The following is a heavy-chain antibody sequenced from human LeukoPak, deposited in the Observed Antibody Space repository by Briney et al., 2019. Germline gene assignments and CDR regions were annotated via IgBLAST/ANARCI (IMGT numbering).Heavy chain of an antibody. Sequence: SETLSLTCTVSGGSISSYYWSWIRQPPGKGLEWIGYIYYSGSTNYNPSLKSRVTISVDTSKNQFSLKLSSVTAADTAVYYCARGYYYGPGSYPFDYWGQGTLVTVSS. CDR2: IYYSGST. CDR1: GGSISSYY. V-gene: IGHV4-59*01. CDR3: ARGYYYGPGSYPFDY. D-gene: IGHD3-10*01. J-gene: IGHJ4*02.